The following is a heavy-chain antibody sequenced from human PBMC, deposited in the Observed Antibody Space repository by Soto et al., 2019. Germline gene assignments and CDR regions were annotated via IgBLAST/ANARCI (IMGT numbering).Heavy chain of an antibody. CDR2: INPNSGGT. V-gene: IGHV1-2*04. CDR3: ARGSSSSSYRDHYYYHGGMDV. Sequence: QVQLVQSGAEVKKPGASVKVSCKASGYTFTGYYMHWVRQAPGQGLEWMGWINPNSGGTNYAQKFQGWVTMTRDTSISTAYMELSRLRSDDTAVYYCARGSSSSSYRDHYYYHGGMDVWGPGTTVPVSS. CDR1: GYTFTGYY. D-gene: IGHD6-6*01. J-gene: IGHJ6*02.